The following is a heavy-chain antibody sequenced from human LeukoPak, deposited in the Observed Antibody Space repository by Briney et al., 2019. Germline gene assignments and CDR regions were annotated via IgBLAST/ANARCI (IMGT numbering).Heavy chain of an antibody. CDR1: GGSIRSYY. Sequence: PSETLSLTCTVSGGSIRSYYWSWIRQPPGRGLEWIGYIYSSGNTNYNPSLTSRVTISVDTSKNQFSLKLNSVTAADTAVYYCARAYTSSSYFDYWGQGTLVTVSS. CDR3: ARAYTSSSYFDY. CDR2: IYSSGNT. D-gene: IGHD6-6*01. V-gene: IGHV4-59*12. J-gene: IGHJ4*02.